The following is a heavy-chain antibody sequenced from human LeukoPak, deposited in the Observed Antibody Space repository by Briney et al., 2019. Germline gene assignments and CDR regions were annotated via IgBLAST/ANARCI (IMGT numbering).Heavy chain of an antibody. CDR2: ISGSGGST. V-gene: IGHV3-23*01. CDR3: ARDDSYGYLEFGAFDI. Sequence: PGGSLRLSCAVSGFTFSSYAMSWVRQAPGKGLEWVSAISGSGGSTYYADSSKGRLTISRDNSKNTLYLQKKSLRAEDTAVYYCARDDSYGYLEFGAFDIWGQGTMVTVSS. D-gene: IGHD5-18*01. CDR1: GFTFSSYA. J-gene: IGHJ3*02.